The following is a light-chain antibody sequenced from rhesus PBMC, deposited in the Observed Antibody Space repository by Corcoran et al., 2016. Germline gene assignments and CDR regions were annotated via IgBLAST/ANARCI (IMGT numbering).Light chain of an antibody. CDR2: KAS. Sequence: DIQMTQSPSSLSASVGDTVTITCRASQGISSWLAWYQQQPGKAPKLLIYKASSLQSGGPSRFSGSGAGTDFTLTISSLQSEDFATYYCQQYSSRPRTFGQGTKVEIK. CDR3: QQYSSRPRT. J-gene: IGKJ1*01. CDR1: QGISSW. V-gene: IGKV1-22*01.